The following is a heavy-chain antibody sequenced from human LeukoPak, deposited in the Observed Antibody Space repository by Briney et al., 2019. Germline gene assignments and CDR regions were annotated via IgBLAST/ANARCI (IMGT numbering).Heavy chain of an antibody. J-gene: IGHJ4*02. CDR3: VIGGTYGSGS. D-gene: IGHD3-10*01. CDR2: INNDGSST. V-gene: IGHV3-74*01. Sequence: GGSLRLSCEASGFTFANTWMHWFRKAQGKGLVWVSIINNDGSSTNYADSVKGRFTISRDNAKNTLYLQMNSLRDEDTAVYYCVIGGTYGSGSWGQGTLVTVSS. CDR1: GFTFANTW.